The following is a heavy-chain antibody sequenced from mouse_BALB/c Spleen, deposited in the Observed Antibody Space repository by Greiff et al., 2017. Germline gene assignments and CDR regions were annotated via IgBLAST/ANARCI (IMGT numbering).Heavy chain of an antibody. Sequence: EVQLVESGGGLVKPGGSLKLSCAASGFTFSSYAMSWVRQTPEKRLEWVASISSGGSTYYPDSVKGRFTISRDNARNILYLQMSSLRSEDTAMYYCARGGYDYGYGFDYWGQGTTLTVSS. CDR3: ARGGYDYGYGFDY. J-gene: IGHJ2*01. CDR2: ISSGGST. V-gene: IGHV5-6-5*01. CDR1: GFTFSSYA. D-gene: IGHD1-2*01.